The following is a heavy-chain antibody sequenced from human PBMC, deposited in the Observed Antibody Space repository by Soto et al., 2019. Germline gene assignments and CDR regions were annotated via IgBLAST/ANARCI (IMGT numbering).Heavy chain of an antibody. V-gene: IGHV4-30-2*01. D-gene: IGHD6-13*01. CDR2: IYHSGST. Sequence: SETLSLTCAVSGDSISSGGYSWSWIRQPPGKGLEWIGCIYHSGSTSYNPSLKSRVTISVDTSKNQFSLKLSSVTAADTAVYYCARGHSSSPNWFDPWGQGTLVTVSS. CDR3: ARGHSSSPNWFDP. J-gene: IGHJ5*02. CDR1: GDSISSGGYS.